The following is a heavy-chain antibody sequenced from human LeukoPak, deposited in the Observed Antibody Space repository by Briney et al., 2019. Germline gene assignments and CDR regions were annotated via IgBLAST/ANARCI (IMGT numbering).Heavy chain of an antibody. CDR3: ARARAHYYDSVSIDNWFDP. V-gene: IGHV4-39*07. J-gene: IGHJ5*02. D-gene: IGHD3-22*01. Sequence: SETLSLTCTVSGGSISSSSYYWGWIRQPPGKGLEWIGSIYYSGSTYYNPSLKSRVTISVDTSKNQFSLKLSSVTAADTAVYYCARARAHYYDSVSIDNWFDPWGQGTLVTVSS. CDR2: IYYSGST. CDR1: GGSISSSSYY.